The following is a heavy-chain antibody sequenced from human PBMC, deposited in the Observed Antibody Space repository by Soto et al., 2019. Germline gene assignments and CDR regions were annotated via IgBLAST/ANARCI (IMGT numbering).Heavy chain of an antibody. Sequence: GESLKISCKGSGDTFTSHWIAWVRQIPGKGLELMGLIYPADSDTRYSPSFEGQVTISVDKSISTAYLQWSSLRASDTAMYYCVRPQAKELGTIRGAFDIWGQGTKVTVSS. D-gene: IGHD3-10*01. CDR1: GDTFTSHW. CDR2: IYPADSDT. J-gene: IGHJ3*02. V-gene: IGHV5-51*01. CDR3: VRPQAKELGTIRGAFDI.